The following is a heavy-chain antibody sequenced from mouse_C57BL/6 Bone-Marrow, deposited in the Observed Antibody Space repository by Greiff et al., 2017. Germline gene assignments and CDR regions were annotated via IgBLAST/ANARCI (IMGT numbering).Heavy chain of an antibody. CDR1: GFNIKDDY. CDR3: TSNGGYYYAMDY. CDR2: IDPENGDT. D-gene: IGHD2-5*01. J-gene: IGHJ4*01. Sequence: EVKLVESGAELVRPGASVKLSCTASGFNIKDDYMHWVKQRPEQGLEWIGWIDPENGDTEYASKFQGKATITADTSSNTAYLQLSSLTSEDTAVYYCTSNGGYYYAMDYWGQGTSVTVSS. V-gene: IGHV14-4*01.